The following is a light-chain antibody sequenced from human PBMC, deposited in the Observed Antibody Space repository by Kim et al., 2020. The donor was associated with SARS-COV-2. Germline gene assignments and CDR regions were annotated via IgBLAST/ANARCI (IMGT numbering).Light chain of an antibody. V-gene: IGKV3-11*01. CDR3: QQRSNWLT. Sequence: EIVLTQSPATLSLSPGERATLSCRASQSVSSYLAWYQQKPGQAPRLLIYDASNRATGIPARFSGSWSGTDFTLTISSLEPEDFAVYYCQQRSNWLTFGQGTKLEI. J-gene: IGKJ2*01. CDR1: QSVSSY. CDR2: DAS.